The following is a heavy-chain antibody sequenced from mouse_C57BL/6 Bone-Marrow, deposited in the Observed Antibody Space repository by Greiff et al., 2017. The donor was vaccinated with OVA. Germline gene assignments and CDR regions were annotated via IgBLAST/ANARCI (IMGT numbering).Heavy chain of an antibody. CDR2: IDPSDSET. D-gene: IGHD1-1*01. J-gene: IGHJ3*01. V-gene: IGHV1-52*01. CDR1: GYTFTSYW. Sequence: QVQLQQPGAELVRPGSSVKLSCKASGYTFTSYWMHWVKQRPIQGLEWIGNIDPSDSETHYNQKFKDKATLTVDKSSSTAYMQLSSLTSEDSAVYYCARPAYYGSSYGWFAYWGQGTLVTVSA. CDR3: ARPAYYGSSYGWFAY.